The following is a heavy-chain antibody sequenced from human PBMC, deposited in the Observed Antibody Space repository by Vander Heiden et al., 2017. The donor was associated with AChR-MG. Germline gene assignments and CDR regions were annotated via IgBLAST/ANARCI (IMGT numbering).Heavy chain of an antibody. J-gene: IGHJ4*02. Sequence: EVQLLESGGELVQPGGSLRLSGAASGFIFSNYAMSWVRQAPGKGLEWVSAISGSGGNTYYADSVKGRFTISRDNSKNTLYLQMNSLGAEDTAVYYCAKDVKDRGSSYYYPFDYWGQGTLVTVSS. CDR2: ISGSGGNT. D-gene: IGHD3-22*01. V-gene: IGHV3-23*01. CDR1: GFIFSNYA. CDR3: AKDVKDRGSSYYYPFDY.